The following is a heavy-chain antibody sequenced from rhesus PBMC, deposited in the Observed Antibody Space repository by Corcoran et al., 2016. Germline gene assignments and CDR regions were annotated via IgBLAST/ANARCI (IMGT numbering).Heavy chain of an antibody. D-gene: IGHD6-31*01. CDR1: GGSISSNY. CDR2: ISGRGGAT. CDR3: AAHSSGWFYNSLDV. V-gene: IGHV4-173*01. J-gene: IGHJ5-2*02. Sequence: QVQLQESGPGLVKPSETLSLTCAVSGGSISSNYWSWIRKPPGTGLEWIGRISGRGGATYYNPSLKSRVTISTDTSKNQFSLKLSSVPAADTAVYYCAAHSSGWFYNSLDVWGRGVLVTVSS.